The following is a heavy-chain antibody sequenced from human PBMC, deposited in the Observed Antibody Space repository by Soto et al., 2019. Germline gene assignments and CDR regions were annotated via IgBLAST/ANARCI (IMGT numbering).Heavy chain of an antibody. Sequence: GGSLRLSCAASGFTFSSYAMSWVRQAPGKGLEWVSAISGSGGSTYYADSVKGRFTISRDNSKNTLYLQMNSLRAEDTAVYYCAKDLWFGEYRKGYYYYGMDGWGQGTTVTLSS. CDR1: GFTFSSYA. D-gene: IGHD3-10*01. V-gene: IGHV3-23*01. J-gene: IGHJ6*02. CDR2: ISGSGGST. CDR3: AKDLWFGEYRKGYYYYGMDG.